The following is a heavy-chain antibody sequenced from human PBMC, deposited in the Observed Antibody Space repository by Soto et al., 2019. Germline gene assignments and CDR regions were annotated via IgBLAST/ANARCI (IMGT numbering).Heavy chain of an antibody. CDR2: IYYSGTT. V-gene: IGHV4-39*01. CDR1: GGSVSSSSFL. CDR3: GRHPATSETYFYGMDV. Sequence: SETLSLTCTVSGGSVSSSSFLWGWIRQSPGKGLEWIGSIYYSGTTYYNPSLKSRVTISVDTSKSQFSLKVTSVTAADTAVYYCGRHPATSETYFYGMDVWGQGTTVTVSS. J-gene: IGHJ6*02.